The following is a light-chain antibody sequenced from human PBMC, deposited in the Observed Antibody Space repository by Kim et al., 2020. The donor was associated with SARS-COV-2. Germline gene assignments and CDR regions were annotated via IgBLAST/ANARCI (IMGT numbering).Light chain of an antibody. J-gene: IGKJ1*01. Sequence: EIVMTQSPTTLSVSPGERATLSCRASQSIHSNLVWYQQRPGQAPRLLIYGASSRATGIPARFSGSGSGTEFTLTISSLQSEDFAVYYCQQYNSWPRTFGQGTKLEI. CDR2: GAS. CDR3: QQYNSWPRT. CDR1: QSIHSN. V-gene: IGKV3-15*01.